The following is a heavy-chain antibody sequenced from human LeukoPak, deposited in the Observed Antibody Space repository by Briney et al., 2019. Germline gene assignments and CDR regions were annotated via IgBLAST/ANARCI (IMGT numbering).Heavy chain of an antibody. D-gene: IGHD2-2*01. J-gene: IGHJ5*02. CDR1: GFTFSSYS. V-gene: IGHV3-21*01. CDR2: ISSSSSYI. CDR3: ARDGLGYCSSTSCYWSWFDP. Sequence: GGSLRLSCAASGFTFSSYSMNWVRQAPGKGLEWVSSISSSSSYIYYADSVKGRFTISRDNAKNSLYLQMNSLRAEDTAVYYCARDGLGYCSSTSCYWSWFDPWGQGTLVTVSS.